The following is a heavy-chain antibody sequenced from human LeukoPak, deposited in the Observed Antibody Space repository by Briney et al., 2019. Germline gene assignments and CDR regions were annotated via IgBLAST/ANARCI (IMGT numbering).Heavy chain of an antibody. D-gene: IGHD3-10*01. Sequence: ASVKVSCKASGYTFTSYAMHWVRQAPGQRLEWMGWINAGNSNTKYSQKFQGGVTITRGTSASTAYMELSSLRSEDTAVYYCARIGLYYSSRYYFDFWGQGTLVTVSS. J-gene: IGHJ4*02. CDR3: ARIGLYYSSRYYFDF. CDR1: GYTFTSYA. CDR2: INAGNSNT. V-gene: IGHV1-3*01.